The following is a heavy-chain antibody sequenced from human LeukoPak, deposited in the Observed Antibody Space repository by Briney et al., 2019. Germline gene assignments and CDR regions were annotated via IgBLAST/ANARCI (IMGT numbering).Heavy chain of an antibody. J-gene: IGHJ5*02. CDR1: GGTFSSYA. Sequence: SVKVSCKASGGTFSSYAISWVRQAPGQGLEWMGGIIPIFGTANYAQKFQGRVTITTDESTSTAYMELSSLRSEDTAVYYCAREGDDTAMVTSSNWFDPCGQGTLVTVSS. CDR3: AREGDDTAMVTSSNWFDP. V-gene: IGHV1-69*05. D-gene: IGHD5-18*01. CDR2: IIPIFGTA.